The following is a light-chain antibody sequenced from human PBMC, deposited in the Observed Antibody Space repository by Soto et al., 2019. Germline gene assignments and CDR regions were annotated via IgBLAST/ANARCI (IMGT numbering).Light chain of an antibody. CDR1: QSVDSN. Sequence: EIVMTQSPATLSVSPGERATLSCRASQSVDSNLAWYQQKPGQAPRLLIYGASTRATGFAARFSATGSGTEFTLTINSLQSEDFAVYYCQQYSNWPLTFGGGTKVEIK. CDR3: QQYSNWPLT. V-gene: IGKV3-15*01. J-gene: IGKJ4*01. CDR2: GAS.